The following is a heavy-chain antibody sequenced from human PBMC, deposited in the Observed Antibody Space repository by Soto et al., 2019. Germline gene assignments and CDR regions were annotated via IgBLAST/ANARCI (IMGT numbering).Heavy chain of an antibody. V-gene: IGHV3-15*01. CDR3: AARRTGTKGGIDS. Sequence: GGSLRLSCAASGFTFSNAWMSWVRQAPGKGLEWVCHIKSKTDGGTTDYAAPVKGRFTISRDDSKNTLYLQMNRVKTEDTAVYSCAARRTGTKGGIDSWGQGTLVTVSS. D-gene: IGHD1-1*01. CDR1: GFTFSNAW. J-gene: IGHJ4*02. CDR2: IKSKTDGGTT.